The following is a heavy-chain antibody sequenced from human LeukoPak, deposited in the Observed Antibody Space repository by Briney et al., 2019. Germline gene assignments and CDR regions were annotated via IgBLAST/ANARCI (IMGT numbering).Heavy chain of an antibody. Sequence: SETLSLTCTVSGXSISSSSYYWGWIRQPPGRGLEWIGSIYYSGSTFYNPSLKSRVTISEDTPKNQFSLKLSSVTAADTAVYYCARRVAVAGHGFDYWGQGTLVTVSS. D-gene: IGHD6-19*01. CDR3: ARRVAVAGHGFDY. V-gene: IGHV4-39*01. CDR1: GXSISSSSYY. CDR2: IYYSGST. J-gene: IGHJ4*02.